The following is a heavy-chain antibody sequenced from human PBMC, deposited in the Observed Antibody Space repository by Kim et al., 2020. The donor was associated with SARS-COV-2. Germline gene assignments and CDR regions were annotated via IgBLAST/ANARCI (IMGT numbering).Heavy chain of an antibody. CDR1: GFTFDDYT. Sequence: GGSLRLSCAASGFTFDDYTMHWVRQAPGKGLEWVSLISWDGGSTYYADSVKGRFIISRDNSKNSLYLQMNSLRTEDTALYYCAKDMAMVRGVMMGAYYYYGMDVWGQGATVTVSS. V-gene: IGHV3-43*01. CDR2: ISWDGGST. CDR3: AKDMAMVRGVMMGAYYYYGMDV. D-gene: IGHD3-10*01. J-gene: IGHJ6*02.